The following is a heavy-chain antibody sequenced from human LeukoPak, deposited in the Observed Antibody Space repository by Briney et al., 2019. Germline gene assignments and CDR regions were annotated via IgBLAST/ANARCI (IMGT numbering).Heavy chain of an antibody. V-gene: IGHV4-30-4*01. CDR1: GGSISSDDYY. CDR3: ARGGVGGFDYFDS. J-gene: IGHJ4*02. D-gene: IGHD5-12*01. Sequence: SETLSLTCTVSGGSISSDDYYWSWIRQPPGKGLEWIGHITYSGSTDYSPSLRSRVTMSVDTSKNQFSLKLNSVTAAETAMYFCARGGVGGFDYFDSWGQGTLVAVSS. CDR2: ITYSGST.